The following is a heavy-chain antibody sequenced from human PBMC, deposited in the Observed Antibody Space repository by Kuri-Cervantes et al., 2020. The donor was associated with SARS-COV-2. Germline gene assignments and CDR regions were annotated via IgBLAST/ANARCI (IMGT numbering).Heavy chain of an antibody. CDR3: ARVRMVGSSSVPYYFDY. CDR1: GFTFSSYG. Sequence: GESLKISCAASGFTFSSYGVHWVRQAPGKGLEWVAFIRYDGSNKYYADSVKGRFTISRDNSKNTLYLQMNSLRAEDTAVYYCARVRMVGSSSVPYYFDYWGQGTLVTVSS. CDR2: IRYDGSNK. J-gene: IGHJ4*02. D-gene: IGHD6-6*01. V-gene: IGHV3-30*02.